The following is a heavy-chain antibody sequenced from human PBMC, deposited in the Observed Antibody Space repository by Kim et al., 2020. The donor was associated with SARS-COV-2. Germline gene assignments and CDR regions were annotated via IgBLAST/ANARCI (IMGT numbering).Heavy chain of an antibody. CDR3: ARRNY. V-gene: IGHV3-74*01. CDR2: KSDGSST. J-gene: IGHJ4*02. Sequence: KSDGSSTSYADYVKGRFTISRDNAKNTLYLQMNSLRAEDTAVYYCARRNYWGQGTLVTVSS.